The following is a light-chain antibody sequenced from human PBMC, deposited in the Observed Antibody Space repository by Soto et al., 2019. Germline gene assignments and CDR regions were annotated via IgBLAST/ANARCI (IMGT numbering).Light chain of an antibody. V-gene: IGKV1-9*01. J-gene: IGKJ4*01. Sequence: GYRATITCRARHRISSWLAWYPQKPGKAPTLLIYTASNLQSGVPSRFSGSGSGTEFTLTISSLQPEDFATYYCQQLNSYPLTFGGGTKVDIK. CDR1: HRISSW. CDR2: TAS. CDR3: QQLNSYPLT.